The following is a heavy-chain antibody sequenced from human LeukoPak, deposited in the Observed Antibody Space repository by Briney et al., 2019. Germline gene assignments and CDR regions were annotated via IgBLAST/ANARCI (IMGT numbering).Heavy chain of an antibody. D-gene: IGHD3-22*01. CDR2: IKQDGSEK. CDR1: GFTFSTHW. J-gene: IGHJ4*02. V-gene: IGHV3-7*01. Sequence: GGSLRLSCAASGFTFSTHWMSWVRQAPGKGLEWVANIKQDGSEKYYVDSVKGRFTISRDNAKNSLYLQMNSLRAEDTAVYYCARVLYYYDSSGWYYWGQGTLVTVSS. CDR3: ARVLYYYDSSGWYY.